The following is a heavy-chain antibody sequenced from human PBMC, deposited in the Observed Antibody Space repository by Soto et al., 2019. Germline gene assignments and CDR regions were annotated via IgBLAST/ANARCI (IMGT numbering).Heavy chain of an antibody. CDR1: GFTFSSYA. J-gene: IGHJ4*02. CDR2: ISGSGGST. Sequence: EVQLLESGGGLVQPGGSLRLSCAASGFTFSSYAMSWVRQAPGKGLEWVSAISGSGGSTYYADSVKGRFTISRDNSKNTLYLQMNSLRAEDTAVYYCAKDRVMITFGGVIGYDYWGQGTLVTVSS. V-gene: IGHV3-23*01. D-gene: IGHD3-16*02. CDR3: AKDRVMITFGGVIGYDY.